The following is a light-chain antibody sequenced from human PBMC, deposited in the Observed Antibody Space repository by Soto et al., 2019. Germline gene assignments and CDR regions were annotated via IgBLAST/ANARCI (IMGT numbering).Light chain of an antibody. J-gene: IGKJ4*01. CDR3: QERSIWPLS. Sequence: VLKLSSFTLSLTPGERATLSCRASHSINNYLAWYQQKPGQAPGLLIYDASNRATGIPARFSGSGSGTDFTLTISSLEPEDFTVYCCQERSIWPLSFGGGAKL. CDR2: DAS. CDR1: HSINNY. V-gene: IGKV3-11*01.